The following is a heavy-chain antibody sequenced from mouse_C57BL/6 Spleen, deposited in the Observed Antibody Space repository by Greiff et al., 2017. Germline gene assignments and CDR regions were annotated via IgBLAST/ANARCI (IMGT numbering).Heavy chain of an antibody. CDR1: GFTFSDYG. CDR2: ISSGSSTI. D-gene: IGHD1-1*02. Sequence: DVHLVESGGGLVKPGGSLKLSCAASGFTFSDYGMHWVRQAPEKGLEWVAYISSGSSTIYYADTVKGRFTISRDNAKNTLFLQMTSLRSEDTAMYYCARPEGYGKNAMDYWGQGTSVTVSS. CDR3: ARPEGYGKNAMDY. V-gene: IGHV5-17*01. J-gene: IGHJ4*01.